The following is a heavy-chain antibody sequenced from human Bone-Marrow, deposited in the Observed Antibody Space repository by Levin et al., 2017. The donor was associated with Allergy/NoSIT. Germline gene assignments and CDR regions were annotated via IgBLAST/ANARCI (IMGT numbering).Heavy chain of an antibody. J-gene: IGHJ4*02. V-gene: IGHV4-30-4*01. CDR2: IYYSGGT. D-gene: IGHD3-22*01. CDR1: GGTTSSGDYY. Sequence: TSETLSLTCKVSGGTTSSGDYYWSWIRQSPGKGLEWLGYIYYSGGTYYNASVQSRLTISPDTSKNQFSLKLSSVTAADTAVYYCARSPGDSSGYYYRFDYWGQGTLVTVSS. CDR3: ARSPGDSSGYYYRFDY.